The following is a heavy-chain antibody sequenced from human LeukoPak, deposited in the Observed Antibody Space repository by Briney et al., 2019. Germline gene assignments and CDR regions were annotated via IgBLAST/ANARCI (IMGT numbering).Heavy chain of an antibody. CDR3: ANPYGSGSYSPFDY. D-gene: IGHD3-10*01. Sequence: GGSLSLSCAASGFTFSSYAMSWVRQAPGKGLEWVSAISGSGGSTYYADSVKGRFTISRDNSKNTLYLQMNSLRAEDTAVYYCANPYGSGSYSPFDYWGQGTLVTVSS. V-gene: IGHV3-23*01. CDR2: ISGSGGST. J-gene: IGHJ4*02. CDR1: GFTFSSYA.